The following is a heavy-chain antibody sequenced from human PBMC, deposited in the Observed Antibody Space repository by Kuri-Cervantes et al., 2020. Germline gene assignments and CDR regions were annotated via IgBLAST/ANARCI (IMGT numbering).Heavy chain of an antibody. Sequence: GESLKISCAASGFTFSSYAMHWVRQAPGKGLEWVAVISYDGSNKYYADSVKGRFTISRDNSKNTLYLQMNSLRAEDTAVYYCARDFGYQLLYRVVDYWGQGTLVTFSS. CDR2: ISYDGSNK. CDR3: ARDFGYQLLYRVVDY. V-gene: IGHV3-30-3*01. D-gene: IGHD2-2*02. J-gene: IGHJ4*02. CDR1: GFTFSSYA.